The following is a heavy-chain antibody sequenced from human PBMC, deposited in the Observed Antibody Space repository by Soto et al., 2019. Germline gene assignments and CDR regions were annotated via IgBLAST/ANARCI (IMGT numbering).Heavy chain of an antibody. J-gene: IGHJ4*02. CDR1: GFTFSSYA. CDR2: ISGSGGST. Sequence: GGSLRLSCAASGFTFSSYAMSWVRQAPGKGLEWVSAISGSGGSTYYADSVEGRFTISRDNSKNTLYLQMNSLRAEDTAVYYCAKDLTVTYYDILTGYHPNNYWGQGTLVTVSS. CDR3: AKDLTVTYYDILTGYHPNNY. V-gene: IGHV3-23*01. D-gene: IGHD3-9*01.